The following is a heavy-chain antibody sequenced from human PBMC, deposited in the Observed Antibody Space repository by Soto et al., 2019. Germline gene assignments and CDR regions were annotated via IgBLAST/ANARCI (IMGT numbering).Heavy chain of an antibody. D-gene: IGHD6-6*01. CDR3: ARVIAARLTDWFDP. CDR1: GDSISSADYY. V-gene: IGHV4-30-4*01. Sequence: PSETLSLTCTVSGDSISSADYYRSWIRQTPGKGLEWIGYIYYSGTTYYNPSLKSRVTISVDTSKNQFSLKLSSVTAADTAVYYCARVIAARLTDWFDPWGQGTMVTVSS. CDR2: IYYSGTT. J-gene: IGHJ5*02.